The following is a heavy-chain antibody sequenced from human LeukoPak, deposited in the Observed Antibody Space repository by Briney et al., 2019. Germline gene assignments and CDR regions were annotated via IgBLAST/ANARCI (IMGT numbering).Heavy chain of an antibody. J-gene: IGHJ4*02. CDR2: MCGIGAGTT. CDR3: ARGTYFYEDSGFYFDS. CDR1: GFVVSDDY. D-gene: IGHD1-26*01. V-gene: IGHV3-53*01. Sequence: PGGSLCLACAASGFVVSDDYMNWVRQAPGKGLEWVSVMCGIGAGTTYYADSVRGRFTICRDKSKNMLYLQMRSLRAEDTAVYYCARGTYFYEDSGFYFDSLGLGTLVTVSS.